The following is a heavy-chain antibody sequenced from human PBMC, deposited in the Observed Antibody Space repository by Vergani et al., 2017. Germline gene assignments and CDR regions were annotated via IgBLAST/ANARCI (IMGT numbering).Heavy chain of an antibody. CDR2: ISSSGSTI. D-gene: IGHD3-16*01. Sequence: EVQLVESGGGLVQPGGSLRLSCAASGFTFSSYEMNWVRQAPGKGLEWVSYISSSGSTIYYADSVKGRFTISRDNAKNSLYLQMNSLRAEDTAVYYCARVGGLGFFYYCMDVWGQGTTVTVSS. CDR1: GFTFSSYE. CDR3: ARVGGLGFFYYCMDV. V-gene: IGHV3-48*03. J-gene: IGHJ6*02.